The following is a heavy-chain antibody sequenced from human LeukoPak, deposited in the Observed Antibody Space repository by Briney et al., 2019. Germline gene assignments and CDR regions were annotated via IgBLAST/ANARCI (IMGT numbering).Heavy chain of an antibody. J-gene: IGHJ4*02. D-gene: IGHD3-9*01. CDR1: GSISSYY. V-gene: IGHV4-4*09. Sequence: SETLSLTCTVSGSISSYYWSWIRQPPGKGLEWIGYIYTSGSTNYNPSLKSRVTISVDTSKNQFSLDLSSVTAADTAVYYCARSTLRYFDWLSEDWGQGTLVTVSS. CDR3: ARSTLRYFDWLSED. CDR2: IYTSGST.